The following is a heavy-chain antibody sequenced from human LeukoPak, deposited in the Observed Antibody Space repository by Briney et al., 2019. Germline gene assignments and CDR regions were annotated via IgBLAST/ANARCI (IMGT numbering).Heavy chain of an antibody. CDR3: ARTVVVPAAKTNWFDP. CDR1: GGSISSYY. D-gene: IGHD2-2*01. J-gene: IGHJ5*02. Sequence: SETLSLTCTISGGSISSYYWSWIRQPPGKGLEWIGYIYYSGSTNYNPSLKSRVTISVDTSKNQFSLKLSSVTAADTAVYYCARTVVVPAAKTNWFDPWGQGTLVTVSS. V-gene: IGHV4-59*01. CDR2: IYYSGST.